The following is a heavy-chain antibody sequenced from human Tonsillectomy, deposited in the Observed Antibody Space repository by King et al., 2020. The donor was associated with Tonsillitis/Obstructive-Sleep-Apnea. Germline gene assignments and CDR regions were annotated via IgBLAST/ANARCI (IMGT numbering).Heavy chain of an antibody. Sequence: LQLQESGPGLVKPSETLSLTCTVSVGSISSSSYYWGWIRQPPGKGLEWIGSIYYSGSTYYNPSLKSGFTISVDTSKNQFSLKLSPVTAADTAVYYCASGVLRGYSYGYGYWGQGTLVTVSS. D-gene: IGHD5-18*01. CDR3: ASGVLRGYSYGYGY. CDR2: IYYSGST. CDR1: VGSISSSSYY. J-gene: IGHJ4*02. V-gene: IGHV4-39*01.